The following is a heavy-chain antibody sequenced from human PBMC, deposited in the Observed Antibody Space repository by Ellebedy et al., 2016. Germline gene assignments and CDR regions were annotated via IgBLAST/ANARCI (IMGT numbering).Heavy chain of an antibody. Sequence: SETLSLTCTVSGGSISSYYWTWIRQPPGKGLEWNGYIYYSGSPMYNPSLKSRVTISVDTSKNQFSLKLSSETAADTAVYYCARVTTSSFSSYYYGMDVWGQGTTVTVSS. CDR2: IYYSGSP. CDR3: ARVTTSSFSSYYYGMDV. V-gene: IGHV4-59*01. D-gene: IGHD4-17*01. J-gene: IGHJ6*02. CDR1: GGSISSYY.